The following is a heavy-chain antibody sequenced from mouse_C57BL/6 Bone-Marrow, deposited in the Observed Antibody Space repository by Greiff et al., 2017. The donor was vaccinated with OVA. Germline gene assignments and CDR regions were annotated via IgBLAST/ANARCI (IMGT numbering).Heavy chain of an antibody. CDR3: ARHEYGNYASYLDY. Sequence: QVQLQQSGPELVKPGASVKLSCKASGYAFSSSWMNWVKQRPGKGLEWIGRIYPGDGDTNYNGKFKGKATLTADKSSSTAYMQLSSLTSEDSAVYFCARHEYGNYASYLDYWGQGTTLTVSS. J-gene: IGHJ2*01. D-gene: IGHD2-10*02. CDR2: IYPGDGDT. CDR1: GYAFSSSW. V-gene: IGHV1-82*01.